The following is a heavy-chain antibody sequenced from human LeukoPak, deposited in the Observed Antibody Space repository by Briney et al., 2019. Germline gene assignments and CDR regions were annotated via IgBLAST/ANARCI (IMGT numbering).Heavy chain of an antibody. CDR3: AREPISS. CDR1: GFTFSGYW. CDR2: IKQDGIEK. J-gene: IGHJ4*02. D-gene: IGHD3-9*01. Sequence: GGSLRLSCAASGFTFSGYWMTWVRQTPEKGLEWVANIKQDGIEKYFVDSVKGRFTISRDNAKNTLYLQMNSLRAEDSAVYYCAREPISSWGQGTLVTVSS. V-gene: IGHV3-7*01.